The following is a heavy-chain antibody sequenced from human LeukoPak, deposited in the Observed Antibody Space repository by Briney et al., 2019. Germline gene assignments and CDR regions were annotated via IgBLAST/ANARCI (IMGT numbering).Heavy chain of an antibody. CDR2: ISSSSSTI. Sequence: PGGSLRLSCAASGFTFSSYGMHWVRQAPGKGLEWVSYISSSSSTIYYADSVKGRFTISRDNAKNSLYLQMNSLRAEDTAVYYCATGLEVWSGYWGFDYWGQGTLVTVSS. CDR3: ATGLEVWSGYWGFDY. V-gene: IGHV3-48*01. J-gene: IGHJ4*02. CDR1: GFTFSSYG. D-gene: IGHD3-3*01.